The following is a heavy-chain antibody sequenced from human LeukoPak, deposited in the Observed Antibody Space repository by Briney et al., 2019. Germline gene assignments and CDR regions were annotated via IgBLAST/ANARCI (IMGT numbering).Heavy chain of an antibody. D-gene: IGHD6-13*01. V-gene: IGHV3-23*01. CDR2: ISGSGGTT. J-gene: IGHJ4*02. CDR1: GFTFSRYD. Sequence: GGSLRLSCAASGFTFSRYDMSWVRQAPGKGLEWVSAISGSGGTTHYADSVKGRFTISRDNSKNTLYLQMNSLRAEDTAVYYCAKDSSSSWYGPIDYWGQGTLVTVSS. CDR3: AKDSSSSWYGPIDY.